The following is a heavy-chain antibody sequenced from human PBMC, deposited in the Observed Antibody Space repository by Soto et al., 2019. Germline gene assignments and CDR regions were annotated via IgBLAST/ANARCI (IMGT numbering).Heavy chain of an antibody. CDR1: GGTFSSYA. V-gene: IGHV1-69*06. CDR3: ARRYCSGGSCYTLGDSNYGMDV. D-gene: IGHD2-15*01. Sequence: QVQLVQSGAEVKKPGSSVKVSCKASGGTFSSYAISWVRQAPGQGLEWMGGIIPIFGTANYAQKFQGRVTITADKSTSTAYMELSSLRSEDTAVYYCARRYCSGGSCYTLGDSNYGMDVWGQGTTVTVSS. J-gene: IGHJ6*02. CDR2: IIPIFGTA.